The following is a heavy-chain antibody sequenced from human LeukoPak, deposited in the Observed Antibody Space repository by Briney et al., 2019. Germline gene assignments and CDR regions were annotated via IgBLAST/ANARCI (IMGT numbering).Heavy chain of an antibody. J-gene: IGHJ4*02. V-gene: IGHV3-33*01. CDR3: ARSLAVAYFDY. CDR1: GFTFSSYG. CDR2: IWYDGSSK. Sequence: PGGPLRLSCAASGFTFSSYGMHWVRQAPGKGLEWVAVIWYDGSSKYYADSVKGRFTISRDNSKNTLYLQMNSLRAEDTAVYYCARSLAVAYFDYWGQGTLVTVSS. D-gene: IGHD6-19*01.